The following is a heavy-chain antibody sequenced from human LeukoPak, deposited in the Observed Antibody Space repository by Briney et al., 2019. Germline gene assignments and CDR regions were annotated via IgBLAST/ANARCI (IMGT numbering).Heavy chain of an antibody. D-gene: IGHD6-19*01. V-gene: IGHV1-2*02. J-gene: IGHJ4*02. CDR3: ARIAVAGTENDY. CDR1: GYTFTGYY. CDR2: INPNSGGT. Sequence: ASVKVSCKASGYTFTGYYMHWVRQAPGQGLAWMGWINPNSGGTNYAQKFQGRVTMTRDTSISTAYMELSRLRSDDTAVYYCARIAVAGTENDYWGQGTLVTVSS.